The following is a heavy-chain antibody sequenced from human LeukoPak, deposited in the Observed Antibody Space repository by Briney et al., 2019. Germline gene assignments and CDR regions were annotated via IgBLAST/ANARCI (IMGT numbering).Heavy chain of an antibody. V-gene: IGHV1-8*03. CDR3: AREGWLRFFPYYYYYMDV. J-gene: IGHJ6*03. CDR2: MNPNSGNT. D-gene: IGHD5-12*01. Sequence: ASVKVSCKASGYTFTSYDINWVRQATGQGLEWMGWMNPNSGNTGYAQKFQGRVTITRNTSISTAYMELSSLRSDDTAVYYCAREGWLRFFPYYYYYMDVWGKGTTVTISS. CDR1: GYTFTSYD.